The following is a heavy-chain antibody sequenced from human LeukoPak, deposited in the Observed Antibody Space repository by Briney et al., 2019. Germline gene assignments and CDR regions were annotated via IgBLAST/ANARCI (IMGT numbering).Heavy chain of an antibody. CDR3: AREARGSSSSGTAYYMDV. D-gene: IGHD6-6*01. Sequence: GGSLRLSCAASGFTFSSYWMHWVRQAPGKGLVWVSRINNDGSSTSYADSVKGRLTISRDNAKNTLYLQMNSLRAEDTAVYYCAREARGSSSSGTAYYMDVWGKGTTVTVSS. J-gene: IGHJ6*03. V-gene: IGHV3-74*01. CDR2: INNDGSST. CDR1: GFTFSSYW.